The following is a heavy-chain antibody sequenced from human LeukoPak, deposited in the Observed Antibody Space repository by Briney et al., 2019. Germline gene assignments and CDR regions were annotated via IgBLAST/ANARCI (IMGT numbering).Heavy chain of an antibody. CDR2: INSDGSAT. CDR3: ARGTAGYHSSYFDY. J-gene: IGHJ4*02. V-gene: IGHV3-74*01. CDR1: VFIFSSLW. Sequence: GGSLRLSCAASVFIFSSLWMHWLRQAPGKALVCVSRINSDGSATAYADSVKGRFTISRDNAENTLYLQMNSLRAEDTAVYYCARGTAGYHSSYFDYWGQGTLVTVSS. D-gene: IGHD3-16*02.